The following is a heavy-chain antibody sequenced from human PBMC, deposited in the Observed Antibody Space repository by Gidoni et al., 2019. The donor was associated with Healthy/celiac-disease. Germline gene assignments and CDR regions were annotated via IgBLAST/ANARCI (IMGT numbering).Heavy chain of an antibody. Sequence: QVQLVQSGAEVKKPGASVKVSCKASGYTFTSYDINWVRQATGKGLEWMGWMNPNSGNTGYAQKFQGRVTMTRNTSISTAYMELSSLRSEDTAVYYCARGPLYYDFWSGYYTYNSSWYYYYGMDVWGQGTTVTVSS. CDR3: ARGPLYYDFWSGYYTYNSSWYYYYGMDV. V-gene: IGHV1-8*01. J-gene: IGHJ6*02. CDR1: GYTFTSYD. CDR2: MNPNSGNT. D-gene: IGHD3-3*01.